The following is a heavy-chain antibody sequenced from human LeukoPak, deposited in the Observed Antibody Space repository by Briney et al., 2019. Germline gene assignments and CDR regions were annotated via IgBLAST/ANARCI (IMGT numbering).Heavy chain of an antibody. CDR3: ATGVRFLEWLLLDY. V-gene: IGHV1-24*01. CDR2: FDPEDGET. D-gene: IGHD3-3*01. CDR1: GYTLTELS. Sequence: ASVKVSCTVSGYTLTELSMHWVRQAPGKGLEWMGGFDPEDGETIYAQKFQGRVTMTEDTSTDTAYMELSSLRSEDTAVYYCATGVRFLEWLLLDYWGQGTLVTVSS. J-gene: IGHJ4*02.